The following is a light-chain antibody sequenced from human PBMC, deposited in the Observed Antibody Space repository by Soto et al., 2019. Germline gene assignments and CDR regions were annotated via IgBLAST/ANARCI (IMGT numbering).Light chain of an antibody. CDR3: QQYNNWPRP. J-gene: IGKJ1*01. Sequence: EIVMTQSPATLSVSPGERATLSCRASQSVSSNLAWYQQKPGQAPRLLIYGASTRATGIPARFSGSRSGTEFTLTISSLQYEDFAVYYCQQYNNWPRPFGQGTKVEIK. V-gene: IGKV3-15*01. CDR1: QSVSSN. CDR2: GAS.